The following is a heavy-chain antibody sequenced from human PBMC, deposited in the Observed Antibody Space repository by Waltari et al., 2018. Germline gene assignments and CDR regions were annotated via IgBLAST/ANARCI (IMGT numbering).Heavy chain of an antibody. V-gene: IGHV3-23*01. CDR3: AKVIAVFPARSYFDY. J-gene: IGHJ4*02. Sequence: EVQLLESGGGLVQPGGSLRLSCAASGFPFSSYAMRWVRQAPGKGLEWVSAISGSGGSTYYADSVKGRFTISRDNSKNTLYLQMNSLRAEDTAVYYCAKVIAVFPARSYFDYWGQGTLVTVSS. CDR2: ISGSGGST. CDR1: GFPFSSYA. D-gene: IGHD6-19*01.